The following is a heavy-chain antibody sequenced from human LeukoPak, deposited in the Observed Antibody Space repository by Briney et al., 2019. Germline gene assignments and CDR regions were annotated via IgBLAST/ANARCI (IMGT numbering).Heavy chain of an antibody. CDR2: ISCDGSNK. Sequence: GGSLRLSCAASGFTFSTYGMHWVRQAPGKGLEWVAVISCDGSNKYYADSVRGRFTISRDNSKNSLYLQMNSLRAEDTAVYYCAKDHRSGNYYYGMDVWGQGATVTVSS. CDR1: GFTFSTYG. D-gene: IGHD6-19*01. J-gene: IGHJ6*02. CDR3: AKDHRSGNYYYGMDV. V-gene: IGHV3-30*18.